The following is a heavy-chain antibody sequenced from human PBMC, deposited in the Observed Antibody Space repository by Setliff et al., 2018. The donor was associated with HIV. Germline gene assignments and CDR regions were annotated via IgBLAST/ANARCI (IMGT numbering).Heavy chain of an antibody. D-gene: IGHD6-19*01. Sequence: GYSFTDYPLHWVRQVPGHGLEWMGWINPNSGGTNYAQRFQGRVTMTRDTSISTAYMELSRLRSDDTAVYFCARGIQWSSAWYGYWGQGTLVTVSS. CDR1: GYSFTDYP. CDR2: INPNSGGT. V-gene: IGHV1-2*02. CDR3: ARGIQWSSAWYGY. J-gene: IGHJ4*02.